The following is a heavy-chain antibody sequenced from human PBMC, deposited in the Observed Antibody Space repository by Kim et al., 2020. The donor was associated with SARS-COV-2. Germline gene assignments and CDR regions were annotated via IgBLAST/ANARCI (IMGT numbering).Heavy chain of an antibody. D-gene: IGHD2-21*02. Sequence: KNYAEPVKGRFTIARDNSKNTLSLQMNSLRAEDTAVYYCAKVGTDGAFEIWGQGTMVAVSS. CDR3: AKVGTDGAFEI. V-gene: IGHV3-33*06. CDR2: K. J-gene: IGHJ3*02.